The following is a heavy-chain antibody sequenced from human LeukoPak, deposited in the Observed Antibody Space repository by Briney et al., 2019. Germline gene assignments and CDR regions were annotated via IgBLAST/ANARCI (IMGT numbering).Heavy chain of an antibody. CDR2: ISYDGSNK. J-gene: IGHJ4*02. Sequence: GGSLRLSCAASGFTFSSYAMHWVRQAPGKGLEWVAVISYDGSNKYYADSVKGRFTISRDNSKNTLYLQMNSLRAEDTAVYYCARDGSSGWTWYFDYWGQGTLVTVSS. CDR1: GFTFSSYA. D-gene: IGHD6-19*01. CDR3: ARDGSSGWTWYFDY. V-gene: IGHV3-30-3*01.